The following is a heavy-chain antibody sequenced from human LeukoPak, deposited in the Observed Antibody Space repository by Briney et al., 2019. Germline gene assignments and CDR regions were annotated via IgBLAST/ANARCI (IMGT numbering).Heavy chain of an antibody. CDR3: ARGRSDYLRYYFAH. V-gene: IGHV4-34*01. Sequence: SETLSLTCTVSGVSISSYYWSWIRQPPGKGLEWIGEVNHRGSTHYNPPLKSRVTISVDTSKNRFSLKLSSVPAADTAVYYCARGRSDYLRYYFAHWGQGTLVTVSS. D-gene: IGHD3-22*01. CDR1: GVSISSYY. CDR2: VNHRGST. J-gene: IGHJ4*02.